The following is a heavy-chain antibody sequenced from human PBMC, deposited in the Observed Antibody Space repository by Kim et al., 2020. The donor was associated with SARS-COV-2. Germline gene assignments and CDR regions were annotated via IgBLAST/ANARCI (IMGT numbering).Heavy chain of an antibody. V-gene: IGHV3-30*14. CDR1: GFTFSSYA. J-gene: IGHJ4*01. D-gene: IGHD2-15*01. CDR2: ISYDEGNK. CDR3: WGADFATSKSFFVDY. Sequence: GGSLRLSCAAFGFTFSSYAMHGVLQAPRKGLVGVAVISYDEGNKNYSDAFTGRCTISTDNSKNTLLLQMMSRGADDTAAYYCWGADFATSKSFFVDY.